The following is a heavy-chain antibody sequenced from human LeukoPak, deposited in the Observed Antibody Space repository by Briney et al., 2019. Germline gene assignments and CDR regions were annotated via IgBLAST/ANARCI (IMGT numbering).Heavy chain of an antibody. Sequence: SETLSLTCAVYGGSFSGYYWSWIRQPPGKGLEWIGEINHSGSTNYNPSLKSRVTISVDTSKSQFSLKLSSVTAADTAVYYCASGWQWLVPVLVYWGQGTLVTVSS. CDR1: GGSFSGYY. D-gene: IGHD6-19*01. CDR2: INHSGST. J-gene: IGHJ4*02. V-gene: IGHV4-34*01. CDR3: ASGWQWLVPVLVY.